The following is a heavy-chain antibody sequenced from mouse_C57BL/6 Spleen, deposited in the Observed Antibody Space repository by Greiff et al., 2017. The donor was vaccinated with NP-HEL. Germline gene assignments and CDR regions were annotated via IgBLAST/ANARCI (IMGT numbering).Heavy chain of an antibody. CDR2: ISNGGGST. CDR1: GFTFSDYY. J-gene: IGHJ2*01. CDR3: AREGGSTLDY. V-gene: IGHV5-12*01. D-gene: IGHD1-1*01. Sequence: DVKLVESGGGLVQPGGSLKLSCAASGFTFSDYYMYWVRQTPEKRLEWVAYISNGGGSTYYPDTVKGRFTISRDNAKNTLYLQMSRLKSEDTAMYYCAREGGSTLDYWGQGTTLTVSS.